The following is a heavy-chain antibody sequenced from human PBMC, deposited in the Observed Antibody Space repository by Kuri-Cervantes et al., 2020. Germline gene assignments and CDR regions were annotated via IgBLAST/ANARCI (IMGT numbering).Heavy chain of an antibody. D-gene: IGHD1-7*01. Sequence: GSLRLSCTVSGGSISSYYWSWIRQPAGKGLEWIGRIYTSGSTNYNPSLKSRVTISVDTSKNQFSLKLSSVTAADTAVYYCARDRDNWNSGFDYWGQGTLVTVSS. J-gene: IGHJ4*02. CDR3: ARDRDNWNSGFDY. CDR2: IYTSGST. V-gene: IGHV4-4*07. CDR1: GGSISSYY.